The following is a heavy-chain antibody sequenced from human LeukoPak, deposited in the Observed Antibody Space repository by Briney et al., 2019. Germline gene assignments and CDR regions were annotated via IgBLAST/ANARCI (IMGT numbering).Heavy chain of an antibody. J-gene: IGHJ4*02. CDR1: GGSLSSSTYY. CDR2: MYYTGTT. V-gene: IGHV4-39*01. D-gene: IGHD3-10*01. Sequence: SETLSLTCTVSGGSLSSSTYYWGWIRQPPGKGLEWIGAMYYTGTTYYNPSLRSRVTISVDTSKNQFSLKLSSVTAADTALYYCASAPRQGSIGSLDYWGQGTLVTVSS. CDR3: ASAPRQGSIGSLDY.